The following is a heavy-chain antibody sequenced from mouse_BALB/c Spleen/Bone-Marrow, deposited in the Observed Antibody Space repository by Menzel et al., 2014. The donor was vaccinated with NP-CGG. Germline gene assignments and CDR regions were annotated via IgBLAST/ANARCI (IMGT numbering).Heavy chain of an antibody. CDR3: ARLGYYGYHDN. CDR2: INPGSSTI. CDR1: GFDFGRYW. J-gene: IGHJ2*01. Sequence: EVQGVESGGGLVQPGGSLNLACVASGFDFGRYWMSWARQAPGKGLEWIGEINPGSSTINYSPSLKDKFIMSRDNAKNTLYLQMRKVRSEDTALYYCARLGYYGYHDNWGRGTTLTVSS. D-gene: IGHD1-2*01. V-gene: IGHV4-2*02.